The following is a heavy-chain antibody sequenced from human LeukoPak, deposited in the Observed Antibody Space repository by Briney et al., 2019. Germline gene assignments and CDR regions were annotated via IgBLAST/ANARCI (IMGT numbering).Heavy chain of an antibody. V-gene: IGHV1-2*02. CDR1: GYTFTGYY. CDR2: INPNSGGT. CDR3: ASDDYGDYGAFDI. Sequence: ASVKVSCKAPGYTFTGYYMHWVRQAPGQGLEWMGWINPNSGGTNYAQKFQGRVTMTRDTSISTAYMELSRLRSDDTAVYYCASDDYGDYGAFDIWGQGTMVTVSS. J-gene: IGHJ3*02. D-gene: IGHD4-17*01.